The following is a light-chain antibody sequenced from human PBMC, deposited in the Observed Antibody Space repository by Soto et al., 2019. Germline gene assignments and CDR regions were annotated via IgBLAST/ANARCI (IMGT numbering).Light chain of an antibody. V-gene: IGLV1-40*01. CDR3: QSYDSSLSAHYV. CDR1: SSNIGATYD. J-gene: IGLJ1*01. Sequence: QAVVTQPPSVSGDPGQRVTISCTGSSSNIGATYDVQWYQQLPGTAPKLLIYGNSNRPSGVPDRFSGSKSGTSASLAITGLQADDEADYYCQSYDSSLSAHYVFGTGTKVTVL. CDR2: GNS.